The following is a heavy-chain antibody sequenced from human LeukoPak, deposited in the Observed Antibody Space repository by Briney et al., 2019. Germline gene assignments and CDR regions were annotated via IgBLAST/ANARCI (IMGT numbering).Heavy chain of an antibody. CDR2: INPNSGGT. D-gene: IGHD3-10*01. Sequence: ASVKVSCKASGYIFTDYYMHWVRQAPGQELGWMGRINPNSGGTNYAQKFQGRVTMTRDTSISTAYMELSRLRSDDTAVYYCARVVYYGSGSGVFDYWGQGTLVTVSS. J-gene: IGHJ4*02. CDR1: GYIFTDYY. V-gene: IGHV1-2*06. CDR3: ARVVYYGSGSGVFDY.